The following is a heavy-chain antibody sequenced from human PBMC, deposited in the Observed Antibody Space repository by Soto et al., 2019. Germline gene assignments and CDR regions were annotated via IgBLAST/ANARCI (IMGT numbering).Heavy chain of an antibody. CDR3: RGKDDS. D-gene: IGHD2-15*01. Sequence: EVQLVESGGGSVKPGGSLRLSCAASGFTFSNAWMNWVRQAPGKGLEWVGRIKSKIDGGTTDYAAPVKGRFSISRDDSKNTQYLQMNSLKIEDTGVYFCRGKDDSWVHGTLVTVSS. J-gene: IGHJ5*01. V-gene: IGHV3-15*07. CDR1: GFTFSNAW. CDR2: IKSKIDGGTT.